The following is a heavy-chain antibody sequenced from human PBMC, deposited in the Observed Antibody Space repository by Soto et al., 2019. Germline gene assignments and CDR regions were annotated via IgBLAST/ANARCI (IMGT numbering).Heavy chain of an antibody. J-gene: IGHJ3*02. CDR1: GYSFTSYW. V-gene: IGHV5-51*01. D-gene: IGHD3-9*01. Sequence: GESLKISCKGSGYSFTSYWIGWVRQMPGKGLEWMGIIYPGDSDTRYSPSFQGQVTISADKSISTAYLQWSSLKASDTAMYYCARRCRDSLLRYFDQEWSAFDIWGQGTMVTVSS. CDR2: IYPGDSDT. CDR3: ARRCRDSLLRYFDQEWSAFDI.